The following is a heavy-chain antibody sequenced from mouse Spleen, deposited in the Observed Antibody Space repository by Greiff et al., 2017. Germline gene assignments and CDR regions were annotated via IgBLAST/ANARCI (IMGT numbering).Heavy chain of an antibody. D-gene: IGHD3-2*01. CDR2: INPSSGYT. Sequence: QVQLQQSGAELARPGASVKMSCKASGYTFTSYTMHWVKQRHGQGLEWIGYINPSSGYTKYNQKFKDKATLTADKSSSTAYMQLSSLTSEDSAVYYCARSDSSGYVFAYWGQGTLVTVAA. J-gene: IGHJ3*01. CDR1: GYTFTSYT. V-gene: IGHV1-4*01. CDR3: ARSDSSGYVFAY.